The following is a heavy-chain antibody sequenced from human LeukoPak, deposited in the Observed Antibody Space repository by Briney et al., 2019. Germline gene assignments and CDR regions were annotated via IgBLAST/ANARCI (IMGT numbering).Heavy chain of an antibody. CDR3: ARTPYSSSKEFDY. V-gene: IGHV3-33*08. D-gene: IGHD6-13*01. J-gene: IGHJ4*02. CDR2: IWYDGSNK. CDR1: GFTFSNAW. Sequence: GGSLRLSCAASGFTFSNAWMSWVRQAPGKGLEWVAVIWYDGSNKYYADSVKGRFTISRDNSKNTLYLQMNSLRAEDTAVYYCARTPYSSSKEFDYWGQGTLVTVSS.